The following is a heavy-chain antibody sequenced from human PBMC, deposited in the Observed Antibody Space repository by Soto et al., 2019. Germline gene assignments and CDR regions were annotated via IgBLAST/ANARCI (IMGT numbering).Heavy chain of an antibody. V-gene: IGHV3-30*18. CDR1: GFTFSSYG. CDR2: ISYDGSNK. Sequence: GGSLRLSCAASGFTFSSYGMHWVRQAPGKGLEWVAVISYDGSNKYYADSVKGRFTISRDNSKNTLYLQMNSLRAEDTAVYYCAKDIYSGYDNDYWGQGTLVTVSS. D-gene: IGHD5-12*01. CDR3: AKDIYSGYDNDY. J-gene: IGHJ4*02.